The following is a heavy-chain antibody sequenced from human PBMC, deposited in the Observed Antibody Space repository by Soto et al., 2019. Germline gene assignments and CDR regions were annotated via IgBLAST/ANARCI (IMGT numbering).Heavy chain of an antibody. J-gene: IGHJ4*02. V-gene: IGHV4-31*03. CDR3: SRGILV. CDR1: GGSINSGGYC. CDR2: ISYGGST. Sequence: QVQLQESGPGLVKPSQTLSLTCTVSGGSINSGGYCWSWIRQHPGKGLDWIGCISYGGSTSYNPTMKSRVTTSVDTSKNQFYLKLTSVTAADTAVYYCSRGILVWGQGALITVSS. D-gene: IGHD5-18*01.